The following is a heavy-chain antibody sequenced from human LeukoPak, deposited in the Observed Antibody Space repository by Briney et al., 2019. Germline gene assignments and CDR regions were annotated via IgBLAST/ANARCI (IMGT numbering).Heavy chain of an antibody. CDR3: AREQKHYYYYYYMDV. V-gene: IGHV3-21*01. CDR1: GFTFSSYS. Sequence: GGSLRLSCAASGFTFSSYSMNWVRQAPGKGLEWVSSISSSSGYIYYADSVKGRFTISRDNAKNSLYLQMNSLRAEDTAVYYCAREQKHYYYYYYMDVWGKGTTVTVSS. J-gene: IGHJ6*03. CDR2: ISSSSGYI.